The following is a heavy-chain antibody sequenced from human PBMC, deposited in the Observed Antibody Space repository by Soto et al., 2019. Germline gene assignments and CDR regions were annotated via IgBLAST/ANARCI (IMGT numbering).Heavy chain of an antibody. CDR3: ARDLVTGTTRSAGMDV. V-gene: IGHV3-33*01. CDR1: GFTFSSYG. D-gene: IGHD1-7*01. CDR2: IWYDGSNK. J-gene: IGHJ6*02. Sequence: GGSLRLSCAASGFTFSSYGMHWVRQAPGKGLEWVAVIWYDGSNKYYADSVKGRFTISRDNSKNTLYLQMNSLRAEDTAVYYCARDLVTGTTRSAGMDVWGQGTTVTVSS.